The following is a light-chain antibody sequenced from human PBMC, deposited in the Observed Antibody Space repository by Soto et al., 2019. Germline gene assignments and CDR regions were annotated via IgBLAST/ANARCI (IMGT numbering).Light chain of an antibody. J-gene: IGKJ5*01. V-gene: IGKV1-39*01. Sequence: IQMTQSPSSLSASVGDTVTMTCRASQSIALSVNWYQQKPGKAPKLLIYVAFTLESGVPSRFSGSGSGTEFTLTIRSLQPEDFATYYCQQSFRSPITFGQGTLLEVK. CDR1: QSIALS. CDR3: QQSFRSPIT. CDR2: VAF.